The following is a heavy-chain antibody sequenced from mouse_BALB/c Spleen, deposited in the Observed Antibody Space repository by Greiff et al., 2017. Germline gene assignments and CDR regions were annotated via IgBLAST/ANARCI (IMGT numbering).Heavy chain of an antibody. Sequence: VKLQESGAELAKPGASVKMSCKASGYTFTSYWMHWVKQRPGQGLEWIGYINPSTGYTEYNQKFKDKATLTADKSSSTAYMQLGSLTSEDSAVFYCERWGGFDYWGQGTTLTVSS. CDR3: ERWGGFDY. CDR1: GYTFTSYW. V-gene: IGHV1-7*01. CDR2: INPSTGYT. J-gene: IGHJ2*01.